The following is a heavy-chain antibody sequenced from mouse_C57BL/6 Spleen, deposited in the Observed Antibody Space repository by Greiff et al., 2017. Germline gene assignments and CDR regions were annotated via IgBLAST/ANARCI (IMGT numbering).Heavy chain of an antibody. Sequence: QVQLQQPGAELVKPGASVKMSCKASGYTFTSYWITWVKQRPGQGLEWIGDIYPGSGSTNYNEKFKSKATLTVDTSSSTAYMQLSSLTSEDSAVYYCARGEYFDYGNPWFAYWGQGTLVTVSA. J-gene: IGHJ3*01. CDR3: ARGEYFDYGNPWFAY. V-gene: IGHV1-55*01. CDR2: IYPGSGST. D-gene: IGHD2-1*01. CDR1: GYTFTSYW.